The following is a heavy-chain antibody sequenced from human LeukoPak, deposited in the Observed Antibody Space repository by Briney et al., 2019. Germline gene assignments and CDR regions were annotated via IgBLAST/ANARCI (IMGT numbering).Heavy chain of an antibody. CDR2: SSSSSSYI. J-gene: IGHJ4*02. CDR3: ARRAASEWELEVYFDY. D-gene: IGHD1-26*01. CDR1: GLTFSSYS. Sequence: GGSLRLSCAASGLTFSSYSMNWVRQAPGKGLEWVSSSSSSSSYIYYADSVKGRFTISRDNAKNSLYLQMNSLRAEDTAVYYCARRAASEWELEVYFDYWGQGTLVTVSS. V-gene: IGHV3-21*01.